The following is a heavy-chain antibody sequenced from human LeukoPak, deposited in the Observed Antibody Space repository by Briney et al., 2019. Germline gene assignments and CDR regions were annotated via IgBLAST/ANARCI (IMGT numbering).Heavy chain of an antibody. CDR1: GGSFSGYY. Sequence: SETLSLTCAVYGGSFSGYYWSWIRQPPGKGLEWIGYIYTSGSTNYNPSLKSRVTISVDTSKNQFSLKLSSVTAADTAVYYCARSYNWNYIPYYFDYWGQGTLVTVSS. CDR3: ARSYNWNYIPYYFDY. D-gene: IGHD1-7*01. CDR2: IYTSGST. J-gene: IGHJ4*02. V-gene: IGHV4-4*09.